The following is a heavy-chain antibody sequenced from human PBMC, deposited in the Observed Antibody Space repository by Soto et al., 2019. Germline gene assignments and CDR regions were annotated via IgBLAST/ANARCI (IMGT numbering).Heavy chain of an antibody. V-gene: IGHV3-48*02. CDR1: GFNFSAYS. J-gene: IGHJ4*02. CDR3: AKVGPANTFEY. Sequence: GGSLRLSCAASGFNFSAYSMDWIRQAPGKGLEWISYISGSSSSIYYAVSVKGRFTISRDNAKNSLFLQMSSLRDEDTGVYYSAKVGPANTFEYWGQGTQVTVSS. D-gene: IGHD2-2*01. CDR2: ISGSSSSI.